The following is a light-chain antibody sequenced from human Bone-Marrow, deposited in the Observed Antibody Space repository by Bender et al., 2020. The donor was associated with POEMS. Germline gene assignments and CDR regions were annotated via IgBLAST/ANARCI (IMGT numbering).Light chain of an antibody. CDR3: SSWDDSLSGWV. V-gene: IGLV1-44*01. CDR1: DSNFGGNT. CDR2: SNY. Sequence: QSVLTQPPSASGTPGQSAIISCSGTDSNFGGNTVNWYQHLPGSAPGLVVYSNYQRPSGVPARFSGSKSGTSASLAISDIQSEDEGDYYCSSWDDSLSGWVFGGGTKLTVL. J-gene: IGLJ3*02.